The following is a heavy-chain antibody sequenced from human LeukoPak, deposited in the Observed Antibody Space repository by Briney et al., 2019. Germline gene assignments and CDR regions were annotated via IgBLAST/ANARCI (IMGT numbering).Heavy chain of an antibody. J-gene: IGHJ4*02. V-gene: IGHV1-69*13. CDR2: IIPIFGTA. CDR3: ARDSSAVFGVVITFDY. CDR1: GGTFSSYA. Sequence: APVKVSCKASGGTFSSYAISWVRQAPGQGLEWMGGIIPIFGTANYAQKFQGRVTITADESTSTAYMELSSLRSEDTAVYYCARDSSAVFGVVITFDYWGQGTLVTVSS. D-gene: IGHD3-3*01.